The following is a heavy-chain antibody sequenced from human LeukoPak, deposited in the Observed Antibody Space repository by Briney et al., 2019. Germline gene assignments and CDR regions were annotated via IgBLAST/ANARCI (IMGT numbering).Heavy chain of an antibody. Sequence: GASVKVSCKASGYTFTSYGISWVRQAPGQGLEWMGWISAYNGNTNYAQKLQGRVTMTTDTSTSTAYMELRSLRSDDTAVYYCAGLYSSGWYARWFDPWGQGTLVTVSS. CDR1: GYTFTSYG. D-gene: IGHD6-19*01. J-gene: IGHJ5*02. CDR3: AGLYSSGWYARWFDP. CDR2: ISAYNGNT. V-gene: IGHV1-18*01.